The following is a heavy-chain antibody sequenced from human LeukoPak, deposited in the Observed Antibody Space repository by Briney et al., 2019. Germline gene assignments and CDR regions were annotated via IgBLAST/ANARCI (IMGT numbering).Heavy chain of an antibody. CDR1: GGSFSGYH. V-gene: IGHV4-34*01. Sequence: PSETLSLTCAVYGGSFSGYHWSWIRQPPGKGLEWIGEINHSGSTNYNPSLKSRVTISVDTSKNQFSLKLSSVTAADTAVYYCARHDYGDAFDIWGQGTMVTVSS. CDR2: INHSGST. CDR3: ARHDYGDAFDI. D-gene: IGHD4-17*01. J-gene: IGHJ3*02.